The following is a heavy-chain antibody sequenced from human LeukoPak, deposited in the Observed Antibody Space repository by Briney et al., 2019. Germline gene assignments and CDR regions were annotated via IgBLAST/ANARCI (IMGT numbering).Heavy chain of an antibody. V-gene: IGHV3-21*01. CDR1: GFTFSSYS. Sequence: PGGSLRLSCAASGFTFSSYSMNWVRQAPGKGLEWVSSISSSSSYIYYADSVKGRFTISRDNAKNSLYLQMNSLRAEDTAVYYCARDAYYYDSGGRAADEYFQHWGQGTLVTVSS. CDR2: ISSSSSYI. D-gene: IGHD3-22*01. J-gene: IGHJ1*01. CDR3: ARDAYYYDSGGRAADEYFQH.